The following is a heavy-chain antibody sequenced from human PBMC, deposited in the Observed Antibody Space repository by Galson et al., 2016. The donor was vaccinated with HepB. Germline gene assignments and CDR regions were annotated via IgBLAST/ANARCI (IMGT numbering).Heavy chain of an antibody. D-gene: IGHD1-26*01. CDR1: GFAFSSHA. CDR2: ISGGGDST. Sequence: SLRLSCAASGFAFSSHAMSWVRQAPGKGLEWVSFISGGGDSTYFAESVKGRFTISRDNSENTVYLQMNRLGAEDTAVYYCAKDRGFGSYRFGAFDIWGQGTIVTVSS. V-gene: IGHV3-23*01. J-gene: IGHJ3*02. CDR3: AKDRGFGSYRFGAFDI.